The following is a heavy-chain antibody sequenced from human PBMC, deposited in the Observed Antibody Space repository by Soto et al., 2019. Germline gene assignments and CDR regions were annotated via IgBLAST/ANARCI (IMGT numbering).Heavy chain of an antibody. D-gene: IGHD2-21*01. CDR2: IYVTGAV. Sequence: LSLTWSVSGAALNSGNYYWSWIRQVPGKGLEWIGHIYVTGAVDYNPSLRDRITISQDTSERQFSLNLRLVTAADTAVYYCARLRIATNNYKWFDPWGQGTLVTVSS. CDR1: GAALNSGNYY. J-gene: IGHJ5*02. V-gene: IGHV4-31*02. CDR3: ARLRIATNNYKWFDP.